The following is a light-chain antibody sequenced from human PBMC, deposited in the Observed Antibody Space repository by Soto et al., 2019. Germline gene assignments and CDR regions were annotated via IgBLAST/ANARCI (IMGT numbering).Light chain of an antibody. V-gene: IGLV2-14*03. CDR2: DVS. CDR3: SSFTSSSTRV. Sequence: QCVLTQPASVSGSPGLSIAISCTGTSSDVGGYNYVSWYQQHPGKAPKLIIYDVSNRPSGVSNRFSGSKSGNTASLTISGLQAEDEADYYCSSFTSSSTRVFGTGTKVTVL. CDR1: SSDVGGYNY. J-gene: IGLJ1*01.